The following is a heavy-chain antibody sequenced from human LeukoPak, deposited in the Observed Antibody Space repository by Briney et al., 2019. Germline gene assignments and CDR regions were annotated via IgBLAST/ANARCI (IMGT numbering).Heavy chain of an antibody. J-gene: IGHJ4*02. CDR1: AFTISSYS. CDR3: ARGHGSTCLDY. Sequence: GGSLRLSCAASAFTISSYSMHWVRQAPGKGLEWVALISTDGSIKYYPDSVKGRFTISTDNSSNTLYLQMNSLKSEDTAIYYCARGHGSTCLDYWGQGTLVTVSS. D-gene: IGHD6-13*01. CDR2: ISTDGSIK. V-gene: IGHV3-30-3*01.